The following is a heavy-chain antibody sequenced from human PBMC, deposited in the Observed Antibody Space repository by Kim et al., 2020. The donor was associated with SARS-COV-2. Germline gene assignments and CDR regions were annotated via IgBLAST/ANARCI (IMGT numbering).Heavy chain of an antibody. CDR1: GGTFSSYA. CDR2: IIPILGIA. J-gene: IGHJ4*02. CDR3: ARAMGYGDYRVDY. Sequence: SVKVSCKASGGTFSSYAISWVRQAPGQGLEWMGRIIPILGIANYAQKFQGRVTITADKSTSTAYMELSSLRSEDTAVYYCARAMGYGDYRVDYWGQGTL. D-gene: IGHD4-17*01. V-gene: IGHV1-69*04.